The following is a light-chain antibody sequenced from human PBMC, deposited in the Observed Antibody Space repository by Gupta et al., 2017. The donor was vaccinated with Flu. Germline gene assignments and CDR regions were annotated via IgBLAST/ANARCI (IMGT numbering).Light chain of an antibody. CDR3: GTWDDSLNGWV. V-gene: IGLV1-47*01. Sequence: QSVLTQPPSASGTPGQMVTISCPAGTSTIVSNHLYWYQHLPATAPKRLIYNNAQLPSGVPDRFSGSKSGTSESLAISGLRYEDDADYYCGTWDDSLNGWVFGGGTKLTVL. J-gene: IGLJ3*02. CDR1: TSTIVSNH. CDR2: NNA.